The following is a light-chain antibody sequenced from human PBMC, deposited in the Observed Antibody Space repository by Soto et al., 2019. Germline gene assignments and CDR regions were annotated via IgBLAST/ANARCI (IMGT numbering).Light chain of an antibody. CDR2: EDS. J-gene: IGLJ1*01. V-gene: IGLV2-23*01. CDR1: TSDVGSYSF. Sequence: QSVLTQPASVPGSPGQSITMSCTGTTSDVGSYSFLSWYQQHPGKAPKLMIYEDSKRPSGVSNRFSGSKSGNTASLTISGLQAEDEADYYCYSYAGSSIYVFGTGTKVTVL. CDR3: YSYAGSSIYV.